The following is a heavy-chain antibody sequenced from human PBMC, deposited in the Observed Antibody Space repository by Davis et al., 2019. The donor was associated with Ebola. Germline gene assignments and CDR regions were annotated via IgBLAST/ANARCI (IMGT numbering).Heavy chain of an antibody. CDR2: INSDGSST. CDR1: GFTFSSYW. CDR3: ARGGDGDILTGYYDY. D-gene: IGHD3-9*01. V-gene: IGHV3-74*01. J-gene: IGHJ4*02. Sequence: GESLKISCAASGFTFSSYWMHWVRQAPGKGLVWVSRINSDGSSTSYADSVKGRFTISRDNAKNTLYLQMNSLRAEDTAVYYCARGGDGDILTGYYDYWGQGTLVTVSS.